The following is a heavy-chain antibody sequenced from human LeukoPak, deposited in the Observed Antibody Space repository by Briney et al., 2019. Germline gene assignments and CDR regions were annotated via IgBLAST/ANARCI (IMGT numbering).Heavy chain of an antibody. CDR1: GGSFSGYY. CDR3: ARVTGYMIEDYFDY. V-gene: IGHV4-34*01. J-gene: IGHJ4*02. Sequence: SETLSLTCAVYGGSFSGYYWSWIRQPPGKGLEWIGEINHSGSTNYNPSLKSRVTISVKTSKNQFSLKLSSVTAADTAVYYCARVTGYMIEDYFDYWGRGTLVTVSS. D-gene: IGHD3-22*01. CDR2: INHSGST.